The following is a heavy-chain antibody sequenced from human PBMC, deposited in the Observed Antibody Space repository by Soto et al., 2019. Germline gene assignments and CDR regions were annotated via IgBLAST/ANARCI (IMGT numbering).Heavy chain of an antibody. V-gene: IGHV4-31*03. Sequence: SETLSLTCNVSGGSVSSGGYYWSWIRQHPGRGLEWIGYIHYSGSTYYNPSLKSRVTMSIDTSKNLFSLNLSSVTAADTAVYYCARAGGAGSGHDWFDPWGQGTLVTVSS. CDR3: ARAGGAGSGHDWFDP. D-gene: IGHD6-13*01. J-gene: IGHJ5*02. CDR1: GGSVSSGGYY. CDR2: IHYSGST.